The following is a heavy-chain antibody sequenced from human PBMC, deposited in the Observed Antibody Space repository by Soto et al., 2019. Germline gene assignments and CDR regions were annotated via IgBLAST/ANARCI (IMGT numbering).Heavy chain of an antibody. V-gene: IGHV1-69*13. CDR2: IIPIFGTA. Sequence: SVKVSCKASGGTFSSHAISWVRQAPGQGLEWMGGIIPIFGTANYAQKFQGRVTITADESTSTAYMELSSLRSEGTAVYYCALSYYEYSSGYPYNWFDPWGKGTLVTVSS. CDR1: GGTFSSHA. J-gene: IGHJ5*02. CDR3: ALSYYEYSSGYPYNWFDP. D-gene: IGHD3-22*01.